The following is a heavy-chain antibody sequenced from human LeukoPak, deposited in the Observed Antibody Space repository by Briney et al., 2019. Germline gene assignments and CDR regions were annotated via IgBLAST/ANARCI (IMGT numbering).Heavy chain of an antibody. CDR3: ARRAFPRCYSL. CDR1: GGSFSGYY. D-gene: IGHD2-15*01. Sequence: PSETLSLTCAVYGGSFSGYYWSWIRQPPGKGLEWIGEINHSGSTNYNPSLKSRVTISVDTSQNQFSLKVRSVTAADTAVFYCARRAFPRCYSLWGQGTLVTVSS. CDR2: INHSGST. V-gene: IGHV4-34*01. J-gene: IGHJ4*02.